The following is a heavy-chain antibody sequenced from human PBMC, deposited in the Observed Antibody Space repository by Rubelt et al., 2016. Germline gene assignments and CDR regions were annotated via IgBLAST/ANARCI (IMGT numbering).Heavy chain of an antibody. J-gene: IGHJ4*02. Sequence: QVQLVQSGAEVRKPGASVKVSCKASGYTFTYYGISWVRQAPGQGPEWMGWINAYNGHINYAQKFQGRGTMTEDTSKDTAYIELSSLRSEDTAVYYCARLTYYYDSSGSFYFDYWGQGTLVTVSS. D-gene: IGHD3-22*01. CDR1: GYTFTYYG. CDR2: INAYNGHI. CDR3: ARLTYYYDSSGSFYFDY. V-gene: IGHV1-18*04.